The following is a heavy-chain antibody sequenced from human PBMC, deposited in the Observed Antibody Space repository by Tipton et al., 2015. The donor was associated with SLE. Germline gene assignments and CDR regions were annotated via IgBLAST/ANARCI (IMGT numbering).Heavy chain of an antibody. CDR3: ARGRGYDSSGYPLDAFDI. D-gene: IGHD3-22*01. CDR1: GGSISSYY. J-gene: IGHJ3*02. V-gene: IGHV4-59*12. CDR2: IYYSGST. Sequence: TLSLTCTVSGGSISSYYWSWIRQPPGKGLEWIGYIYYSGSTYYNPSLKSRVTISVDTSKNQFSLKLSSVTAADTAVYYCARGRGYDSSGYPLDAFDIWGQATMVTVSS.